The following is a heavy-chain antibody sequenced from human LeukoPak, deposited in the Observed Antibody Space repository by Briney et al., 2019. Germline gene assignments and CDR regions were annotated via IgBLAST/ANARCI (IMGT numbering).Heavy chain of an antibody. J-gene: IGHJ4*02. CDR2: IIPILGIA. CDR3: ARDLLAEYYYGSGSYSLGC. CDR1: GGTFSSYT. Sequence: SVKVSCKAPGGTFSSYTISWVRQAPGQGLEWMGRIIPILGIANYAQKFQGRVTITADKSTSTAYMELSSLRSEDTAVYYCARDLLAEYYYGSGSYSLGCWGQGTLVTVSS. D-gene: IGHD3-10*01. V-gene: IGHV1-69*04.